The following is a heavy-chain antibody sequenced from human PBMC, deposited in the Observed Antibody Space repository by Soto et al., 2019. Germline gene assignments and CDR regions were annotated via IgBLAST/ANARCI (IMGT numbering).Heavy chain of an antibody. CDR3: ATADTYGSGSYYYYYYGMDV. J-gene: IGHJ6*02. CDR2: MNPNSGNT. Sequence: ASVKVSCKASGYTFTSYDINWVRQATGQGLEWMGWMNPNSGNTGYAQKFQGRVTMTRNTSISTAYMELSSLRSEDTAVYYCATADTYGSGSYYYYYYGMDVWGQGTTVTVS. V-gene: IGHV1-8*01. D-gene: IGHD3-10*01. CDR1: GYTFTSYD.